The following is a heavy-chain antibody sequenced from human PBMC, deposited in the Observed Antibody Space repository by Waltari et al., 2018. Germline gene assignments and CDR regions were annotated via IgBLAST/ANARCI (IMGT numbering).Heavy chain of an antibody. V-gene: IGHV4-38-2*02. D-gene: IGHD3-22*01. CDR3: ARASPPYYYDSSGYPDY. J-gene: IGHJ4*02. CDR1: GYSISSGYY. CDR2: IYHSGGT. Sequence: QVQLQESGPGLVKPSETLSLTCTVSGYSISSGYYWGWIRQPPGKGLEWIGSIYHSGGTYYNPSLKSRVTISVDTSMNQFSLKLSSVTAADTAVYYCARASPPYYYDSSGYPDYWGQGTLVTVSS.